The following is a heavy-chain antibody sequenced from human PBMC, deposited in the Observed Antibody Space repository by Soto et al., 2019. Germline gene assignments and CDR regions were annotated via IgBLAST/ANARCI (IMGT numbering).Heavy chain of an antibody. D-gene: IGHD3-16*01. V-gene: IGHV3-33*01. J-gene: IGHJ4*02. CDR2: IRFDGSNE. CDR3: ARDGIGGTVFRGYLDY. CDR1: GGIFHGYG. Sequence: QAQLVESGGGVVQPGTSLRLSCAVPGGIFHGYGMHWVRQAPGKGLEWVAIIRFDGSNEEYADSVKGRFTISRDNSKNTLYLQMNNLGAEDTAVYYCARDGIGGTVFRGYLDYWGRGTVVNVSS.